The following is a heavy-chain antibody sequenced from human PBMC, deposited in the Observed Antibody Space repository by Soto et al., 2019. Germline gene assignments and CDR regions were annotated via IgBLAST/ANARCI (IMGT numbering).Heavy chain of an antibody. Sequence: QVQLQGSGPGLVKPSETLSLTCTVSGAYISNYFWCWIRLPPGQGLEWDGYSYHSASTNSSPTVKIPVSMSVDTSQSPFSLRLASVAAADTDVYYCARGLGRFWYFDLWGRGTLVSVSS. V-gene: IGHV4-59*12. CDR3: ARGLGRFWYFDL. CDR1: GAYISNYF. CDR2: SYHSAST. J-gene: IGHJ2*01. D-gene: IGHD7-27*01.